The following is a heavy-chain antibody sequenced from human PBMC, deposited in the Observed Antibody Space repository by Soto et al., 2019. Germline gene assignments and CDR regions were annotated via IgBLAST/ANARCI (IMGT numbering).Heavy chain of an antibody. CDR3: AKDLKTAVVRAYDY. CDR2: ISSGGGTT. CDR1: GFILRNYA. Sequence: GGSLRLSCAASGFILRNYAMTWVRQAPGKGLEWVSVISSGGGTTYYADSVKGRFTISRDNSKNTLYLEMNSLRAEDTAVYYSAKDLKTAVVRAYDYWGQGTLVTVSS. D-gene: IGHD4-17*01. V-gene: IGHV3-23*01. J-gene: IGHJ4*02.